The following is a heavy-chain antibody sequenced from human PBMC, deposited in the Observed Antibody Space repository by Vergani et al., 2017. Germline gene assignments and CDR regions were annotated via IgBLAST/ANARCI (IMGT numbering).Heavy chain of an antibody. V-gene: IGHV4-39*01. CDR1: GFSFSTYSIN. CDR2: INYVGRT. Sequence: VQLQESGGGLVKPGGSLRVSCAASGFSFSTYSINWVRQAPGKGLEWIGSINYVGRTYYIPSLQSRATVFVDTSKNQFSLNLTSVTAADTAVYYCTRHGRSGWAGYFQHWGQGTLVTASS. CDR3: TRHGRSGWAGYFQH. D-gene: IGHD6-19*01. J-gene: IGHJ1*01.